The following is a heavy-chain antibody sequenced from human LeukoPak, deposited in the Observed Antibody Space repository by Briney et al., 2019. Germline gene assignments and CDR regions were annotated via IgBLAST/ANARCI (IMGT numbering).Heavy chain of an antibody. D-gene: IGHD3-16*01. Sequence: SVKVSCKASGGAFSSYTISWVRQAPGQGLEWMGRIIPILGIANYAQKFQGRVTITADKSTSTAYMELSSLRSEDTAVYYCAREGRSGIIWFDPWGQGTLVTVSS. J-gene: IGHJ5*02. V-gene: IGHV1-69*04. CDR2: IIPILGIA. CDR1: GGAFSSYT. CDR3: AREGRSGIIWFDP.